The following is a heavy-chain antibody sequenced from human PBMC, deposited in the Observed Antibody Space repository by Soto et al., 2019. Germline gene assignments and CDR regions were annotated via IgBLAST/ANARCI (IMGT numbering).Heavy chain of an antibody. D-gene: IGHD4-17*01. CDR1: GFTFSNYH. CDR3: AKDDYGVPD. CDR2: ISYDGNNK. V-gene: IGHV3-30-3*01. J-gene: IGHJ4*02. Sequence: QVQLVESGGGVVQPGTSLRLSCAASGFTFSNYHMHWVRQAPGKGLEWVAVISYDGNNKYYADSVKGRFTVSRDNSKNTLFLQMNSLRTEDTAIYYCAKDDYGVPDWGQGTLVTVSS.